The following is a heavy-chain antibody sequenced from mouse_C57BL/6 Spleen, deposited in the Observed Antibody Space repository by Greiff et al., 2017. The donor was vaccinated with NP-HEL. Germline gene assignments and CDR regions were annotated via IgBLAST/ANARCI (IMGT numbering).Heavy chain of an antibody. CDR2: IYPGSGST. Sequence: QVQLKQPGAELVKPGASVKMSCKASGYTFTSYWITWVKQRPGQGLEWIGDIYPGSGSTNYNEKFKSKATLTVDTSSSTAYMQLSSLTSEDSAVYYCARRDGYYQYYFDYWGQGTTLTVSS. D-gene: IGHD2-3*01. V-gene: IGHV1-55*01. CDR3: ARRDGYYQYYFDY. CDR1: GYTFTSYW. J-gene: IGHJ2*01.